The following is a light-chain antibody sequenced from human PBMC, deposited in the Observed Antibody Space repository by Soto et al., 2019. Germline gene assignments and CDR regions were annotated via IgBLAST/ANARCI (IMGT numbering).Light chain of an antibody. CDR3: EQYGNSPTR. CDR2: GAS. Sequence: VMTQSPATLSVAPGATATLSCTAHQNILRNLAWYQHKPGQPPRLLIYGASNRATGLADRFSGSGSGTDLTRTISRLEAEDCAMYYCEQYGNSPTRFGQGTRLDIK. V-gene: IGKV3-20*01. CDR1: QNILRN. J-gene: IGKJ5*01.